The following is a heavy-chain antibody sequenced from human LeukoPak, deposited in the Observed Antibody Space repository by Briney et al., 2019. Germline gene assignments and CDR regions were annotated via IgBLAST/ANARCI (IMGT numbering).Heavy chain of an antibody. CDR2: IIPILGIA. CDR3: ARSVGVAGTVSVYYYYGMDV. J-gene: IGHJ6*02. D-gene: IGHD6-19*01. V-gene: IGHV1-69*04. Sequence: GASVKVSCKASGGTFGSYAISWVRQAPGQGLEWMGRIIPILGIANYAQKFQGRVTITADKSTSTAYMELSSLRSEDTAVYYCARSVGVAGTVSVYYYYGMDVWGQGTTVTVSS. CDR1: GGTFGSYA.